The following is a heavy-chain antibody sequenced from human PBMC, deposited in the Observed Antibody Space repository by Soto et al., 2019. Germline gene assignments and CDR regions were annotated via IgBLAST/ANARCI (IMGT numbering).Heavy chain of an antibody. D-gene: IGHD2-15*01. V-gene: IGHV4-59*08. J-gene: IGHJ2*01. CDR1: GGSISSYY. CDR2: IYYSGST. Sequence: TSETLSLTCTVSGGSISSYYWSWIRQPPGKGLEWIGYIYYSGSTNYNPSLKSRVTISVDTSKNQFSLKLSSVTAADTAVYYCARHWTDIVVVVAATPWYFDLWGRGTLVTVSS. CDR3: ARHWTDIVVVVAATPWYFDL.